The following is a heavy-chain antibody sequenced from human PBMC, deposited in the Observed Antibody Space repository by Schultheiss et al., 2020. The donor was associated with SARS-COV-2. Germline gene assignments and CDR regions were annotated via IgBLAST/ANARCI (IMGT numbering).Heavy chain of an antibody. CDR3: AKEQDYGDSSSYFDY. CDR1: GFTFSFYG. D-gene: IGHD4-17*01. V-gene: IGHV3-30*18. Sequence: GESLKISCAASGFTFSFYGMHWVRQAPGKGLEWVAVMSFDGDKKNYGDSVKGRFTISRDNSKNTLYLQMNSLRPEDTAVYYCAKEQDYGDSSSYFDYWGRGTLVTVSS. J-gene: IGHJ4*02. CDR2: MSFDGDKK.